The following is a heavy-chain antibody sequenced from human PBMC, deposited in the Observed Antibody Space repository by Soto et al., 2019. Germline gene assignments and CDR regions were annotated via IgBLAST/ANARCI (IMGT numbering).Heavy chain of an antibody. CDR1: GGPFTGYY. J-gene: IGHJ4*02. CDR2: IDHTGST. V-gene: IGHV4-34*01. CDR3: ARGADRALTY. D-gene: IGHD3-22*01. Sequence: QVQLHQWGAGLLKPSETLSLTCAVFGGPFTGYYWSWIRQPPGKGLEWIGEIDHTGSTSYSPSLKSRVTISVDTSKKQFSLNLNSVTAADTAVYYCARGADRALTYWGQGTLVAVSS.